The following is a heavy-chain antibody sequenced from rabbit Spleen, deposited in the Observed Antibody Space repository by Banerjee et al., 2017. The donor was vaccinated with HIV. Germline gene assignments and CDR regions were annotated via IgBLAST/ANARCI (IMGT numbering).Heavy chain of an antibody. CDR1: GFSFSNNYV. D-gene: IGHD1-1*01. J-gene: IGHJ4*01. CDR2: IVTGNNNN. V-gene: IGHV1S40*01. Sequence: QSLEESGGDLVKPGASLTLTCTASGFSFSNNYVMCWVRQAPGKGLEWIAAIVTGNNNNYYASWAKGRFTISKTSSTTVTLQMTSLTAADTATYFCAREIIDGGYRVGDLWGPGTLVTVS. CDR3: AREIIDGGYRVGDL.